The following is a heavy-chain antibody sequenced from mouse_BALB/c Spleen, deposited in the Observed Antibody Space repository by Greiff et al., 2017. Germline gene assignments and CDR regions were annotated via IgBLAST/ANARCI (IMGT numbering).Heavy chain of an antibody. D-gene: IGHD4-1*01. CDR3: ARNWDDYAMDY. CDR2: IDTSDSYT. CDR1: GYTFTDYW. Sequence: VQLQQSGPELVKPGASVKMSCKASGYTFTDYWMHWVKQRPGQGLEWIGAIDTSDSYTSYNQKFKGKATLTVDESSSTAYMQLSSLTSEDSAVYYCARNWDDYAMDYWGQGTSVTVSS. V-gene: IGHV1-69*02. J-gene: IGHJ4*01.